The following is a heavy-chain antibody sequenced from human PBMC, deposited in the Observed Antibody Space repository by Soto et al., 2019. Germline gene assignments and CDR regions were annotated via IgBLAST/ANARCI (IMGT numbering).Heavy chain of an antibody. V-gene: IGHV4-39*01. CDR2: IYYSGST. J-gene: IGHJ3*02. CDR3: ARHEGGPYYDFWSGYAFDI. Sequence: SETLSLTCTVSGGSISSSSYYWGWIRQPPGKGLEWIGSIYYSGSTYYNPSLKSRVTISVDTSKNQFSLKLTSVTAADTAVYYWARHEGGPYYDFWSGYAFDIWGQGTMVTVSS. CDR1: GGSISSSSYY. D-gene: IGHD3-3*01.